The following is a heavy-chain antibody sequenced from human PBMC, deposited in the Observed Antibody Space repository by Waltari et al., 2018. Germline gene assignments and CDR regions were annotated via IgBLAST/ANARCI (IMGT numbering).Heavy chain of an antibody. D-gene: IGHD3-16*01. CDR1: GDPINTDSYY. V-gene: IGHV4-39*01. Sequence: QLQLQESGPRLVKPSETLSLTCSVSGDPINTDSYYRGWIRQSPGKTLEWIGSVHSTGNTYYNPSLKSRLSISIDASKNQFSLNLTSVTTADTATYFCARRWGGRLGPNKDRPPFDYWGQGTLVTVSS. CDR2: VHSTGNT. J-gene: IGHJ4*02. CDR3: ARRWGGRLGPNKDRPPFDY.